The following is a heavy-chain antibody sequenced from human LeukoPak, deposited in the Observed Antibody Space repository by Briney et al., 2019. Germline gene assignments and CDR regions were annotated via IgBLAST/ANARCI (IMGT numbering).Heavy chain of an antibody. J-gene: IGHJ5*02. D-gene: IGHD3-22*01. CDR1: GVSISSSSYY. CDR3: ARASGGYYNNWFDP. Sequence: SETLSLTCTVSGVSISSSSYYWSWIRQPPGKGLEWMGYIYYTGSTNYNPSLKSRVTISVDTSKNQFSLKLSSVTAADTAVYYCARASGGYYNNWFDPWGQGTLVTVSS. V-gene: IGHV4-61*01. CDR2: IYYTGST.